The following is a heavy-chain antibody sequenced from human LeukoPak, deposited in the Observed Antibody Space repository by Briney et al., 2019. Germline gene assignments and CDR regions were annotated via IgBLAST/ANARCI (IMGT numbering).Heavy chain of an antibody. CDR1: GFTFSDYY. CDR2: ISSSGSTI. CDR3: ARVPARYYYYYMDV. J-gene: IGHJ6*03. D-gene: IGHD2-2*01. V-gene: IGHV3-11*01. Sequence: PGGSLRLSCAASGFTFSDYYMSWIRQAPGKGLEWVSYISSSGSTIYYADSVKGRFTISRDNAKNSLYLQMNSLRAEDTAVYCCARVPARYYYYYMDVWGKGTTVTISS.